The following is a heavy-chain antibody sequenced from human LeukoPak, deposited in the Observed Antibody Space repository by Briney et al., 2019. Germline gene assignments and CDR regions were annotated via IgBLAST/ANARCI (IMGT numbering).Heavy chain of an antibody. CDR3: ARTRDGYLRY. CDR1: GGSISSYC. CDR2: IFYSGST. V-gene: IGHV4-59*12. J-gene: IGHJ4*02. Sequence: SETLSLTCTVSGGSISSYCWSWMRQRPGKGLEWIGHIFYSGSTNYNPSLKSRVTISEDTSKNQFSLKVNSVTAADTALYYCARTRDGYLRYWSQGSLVTV. D-gene: IGHD5-24*01.